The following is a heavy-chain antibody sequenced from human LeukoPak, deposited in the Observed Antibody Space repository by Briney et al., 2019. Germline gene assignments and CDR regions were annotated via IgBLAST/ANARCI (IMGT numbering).Heavy chain of an antibody. CDR3: ARNGGSSISPTWWFDP. V-gene: IGHV5-51*01. Sequence: GESLKISCKGSGYSFTNYWIGWVRQMPGQGLEWMGIIYPGDSDTIYSPSFQGQVTISADKSISTAYLQWSSLKASDTAMYYCARNGGSSISPTWWFDPWGQGTLVTVSS. J-gene: IGHJ5*02. CDR2: IYPGDSDT. D-gene: IGHD6-6*01. CDR1: GYSFTNYW.